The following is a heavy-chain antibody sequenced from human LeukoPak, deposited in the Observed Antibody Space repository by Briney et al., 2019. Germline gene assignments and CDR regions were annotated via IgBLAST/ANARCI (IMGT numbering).Heavy chain of an antibody. CDR3: ARVPAGVIGMKDAFDI. CDR1: GFTFSSYV. CDR2: ISYDGSNE. Sequence: PGGSLRLSCAASGFTFSSYVMHWVRQAPGKGLEWVAIISYDGSNEYYADSVKGRFTISRDNSKNTLYLQMNSLRAEDTAVYYCARVPAGVIGMKDAFDIWGQGTMVTVSS. J-gene: IGHJ3*02. D-gene: IGHD3-16*02. V-gene: IGHV3-30*04.